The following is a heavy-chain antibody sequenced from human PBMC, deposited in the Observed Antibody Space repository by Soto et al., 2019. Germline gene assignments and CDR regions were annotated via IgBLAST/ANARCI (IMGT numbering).Heavy chain of an antibody. D-gene: IGHD5-18*01. CDR2: ISTSSSYT. CDR3: ARDGYSYQFDY. Sequence: SLRLSCTASGGTFGGDGGRWIRQAPGKGLEWVSHISTSSSYTTYADSVKGRFTISRDNAKNSLYLQMNSLRAEDTAVYYCARDGYSYQFDYWGQGTLVTVSS. J-gene: IGHJ4*02. V-gene: IGHV3-11*05. CDR1: GGTFGGDG.